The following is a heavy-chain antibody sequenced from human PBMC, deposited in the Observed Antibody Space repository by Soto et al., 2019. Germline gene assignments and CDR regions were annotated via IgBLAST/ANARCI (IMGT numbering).Heavy chain of an antibody. CDR3: ARDPGSWQYGNLFDP. Sequence: SETLSLTCTVSGGSISSGGYYWSWIRQHPGKGLEWIGYIYYSGSTNYNPSLKSRVTISVDTSKNQFSLKLSSVTAAETAVYYCARDPGSWQYGNLFDPWGQGTLVTVSS. CDR1: GGSISSGGYY. D-gene: IGHD6-13*01. V-gene: IGHV4-61*08. J-gene: IGHJ5*02. CDR2: IYYSGST.